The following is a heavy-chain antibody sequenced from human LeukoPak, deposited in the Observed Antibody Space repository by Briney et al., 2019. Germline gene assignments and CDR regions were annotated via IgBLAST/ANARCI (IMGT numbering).Heavy chain of an antibody. CDR3: ARGDDFWSGSSNRFDP. CDR1: GFTLSGYS. J-gene: IGHJ5*02. Sequence: PGGSLRLSCAASGFTLSGYSMNWVRQAPGKGLEWVSSITGSSSYKDYADSVKGRFTISRDNAKNSLYLQMNSLRAEDTAVYYCARGDDFWSGSSNRFDPWGQGTLVTVSS. D-gene: IGHD3-3*01. V-gene: IGHV3-21*01. CDR2: ITGSSSYK.